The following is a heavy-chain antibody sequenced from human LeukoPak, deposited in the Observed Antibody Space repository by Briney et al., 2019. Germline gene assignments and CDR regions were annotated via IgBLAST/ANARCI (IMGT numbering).Heavy chain of an antibody. CDR1: GFIFSRYE. CDR3: ARAYSSSWYLLDY. V-gene: IGHV3-48*03. J-gene: IGHJ4*02. CDR2: ISTSGNTI. Sequence: GGSLRLSCGASGFIFSRYEMNWVRQAPGKGLEWVSYISTSGNTIYYADSVKGRFTISRDNAKNSLYLQMNSLRAEDTAVYYCARAYSSSWYLLDYWGQGTLVTVSS. D-gene: IGHD6-13*01.